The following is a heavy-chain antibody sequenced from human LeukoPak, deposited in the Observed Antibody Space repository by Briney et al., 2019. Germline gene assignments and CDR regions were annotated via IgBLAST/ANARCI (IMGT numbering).Heavy chain of an antibody. J-gene: IGHJ4*02. CDR3: ARDRLGMYYFDY. V-gene: IGHV3-33*01. CDR1: GFTFSSYG. CDR2: IWYDGSTK. Sequence: GASLRLSCSASGFTFSSYGMHWVRQAPGKGLEWVAVIWYDGSTKYYADSVKGRFTISRDNSKNTLYLQVNSLRAEDTAVYYCARDRLGMYYFDYWGQGTLVTVSS. D-gene: IGHD7-27*01.